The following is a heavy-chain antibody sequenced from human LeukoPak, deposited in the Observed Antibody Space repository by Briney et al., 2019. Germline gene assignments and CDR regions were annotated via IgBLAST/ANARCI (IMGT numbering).Heavy chain of an antibody. CDR3: ARDYDYLWGSYRANHNYFDY. CDR1: GYTFTSYA. V-gene: IGHV1-3*01. CDR2: INAGNGNT. Sequence: GASVKVSCKASGYTFTSYAMHWVRQAPGQRLEWMGWINAGNGNTKYSQKFQGRVTITRDTSARTAYMELSSLTSEDTAVYYCARDYDYLWGSYRANHNYFDYWGQGTLVTVSS. D-gene: IGHD3-16*02. J-gene: IGHJ4*02.